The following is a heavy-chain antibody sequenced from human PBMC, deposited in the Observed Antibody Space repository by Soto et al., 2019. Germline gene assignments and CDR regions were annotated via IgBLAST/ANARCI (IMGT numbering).Heavy chain of an antibody. D-gene: IGHD3-10*01. V-gene: IGHV3-30*18. CDR1: VDAFSSCG. Sequence: SCAACVDAFSSCGMPWHYKAPGKGLEWVAVISYDGSNKYYADSVKGRFTISRDNSKNTLYLQMNSLRAEDTAVYYCAKDLSSFTMVRGVMNYYYYYGMDVWGQGTTVTVSS. J-gene: IGHJ6*02. CDR2: ISYDGSNK. CDR3: AKDLSSFTMVRGVMNYYYYYGMDV.